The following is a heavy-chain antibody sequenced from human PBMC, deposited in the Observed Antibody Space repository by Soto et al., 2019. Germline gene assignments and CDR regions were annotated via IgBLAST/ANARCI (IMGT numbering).Heavy chain of an antibody. CDR1: GFTFSSYG. CDR3: AKDFTLNRYSGYGD. CDR2: ISYDGSNK. D-gene: IGHD5-12*01. Sequence: PGVSLRLSYAASGFTFSSYGMHWVRQAPGKGLEWVAVISYDGSNKYYADSVKGRFTISRDNSKNTLYLQMNSLRSEDTAVYYCAKDFTLNRYSGYGDWGQGT. V-gene: IGHV3-30*18. J-gene: IGHJ4*02.